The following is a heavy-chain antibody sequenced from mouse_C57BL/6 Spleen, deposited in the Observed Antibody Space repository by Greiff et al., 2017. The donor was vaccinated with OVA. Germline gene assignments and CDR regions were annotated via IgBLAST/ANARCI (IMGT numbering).Heavy chain of an antibody. V-gene: IGHV1-74*01. D-gene: IGHD1-1*01. CDR3: AFITTVVATEFDV. J-gene: IGHJ1*03. Sequence: QVQLQQPGAELVKPGASVKVSCKASGYTFTSYWMHWVKQRPGQGLEWIGRIHPSDSDTNYNQKFKGKATLTVDKSSSTAYMQLSSLTSEDSAVYYCAFITTVVATEFDVWGTGTTVTVSS. CDR2: IHPSDSDT. CDR1: GYTFTSYW.